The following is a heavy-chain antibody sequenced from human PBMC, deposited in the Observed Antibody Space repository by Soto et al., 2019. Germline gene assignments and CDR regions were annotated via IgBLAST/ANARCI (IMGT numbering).Heavy chain of an antibody. V-gene: IGHV4-59*01. CDR1: GGSISTYY. CDR2: VTYSGGP. Sequence: QVQVQESGPGLVKPSETLSLTCTVSGGSISTYYWSWIRQPPGKGLEWNGYVTYSGGPTYNPSLKSRVTISVDTSKKFSLNLTSVTAADTAVYYCARDAGYQLTGAFDIWGQGTMVTVSS. D-gene: IGHD2-2*01. CDR3: ARDAGYQLTGAFDI. J-gene: IGHJ3*02.